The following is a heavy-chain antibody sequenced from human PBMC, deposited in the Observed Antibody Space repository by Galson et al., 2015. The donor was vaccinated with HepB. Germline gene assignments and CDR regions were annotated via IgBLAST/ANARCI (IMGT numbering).Heavy chain of an antibody. J-gene: IGHJ2*01. CDR3: ARRAVAANWYFDL. V-gene: IGHV1-69*04. D-gene: IGHD6-19*01. CDR2: IIPILGIA. CDR1: GGTFSSYA. Sequence: SVKVSCKASGGTFSSYAISWVRQAPGQGLEWMGRIIPILGIANYVQKFQGRVTITADKSTSTAYMELSSLRSEDTAVYYCARRAVAANWYFDLWGRGTLVTVSS.